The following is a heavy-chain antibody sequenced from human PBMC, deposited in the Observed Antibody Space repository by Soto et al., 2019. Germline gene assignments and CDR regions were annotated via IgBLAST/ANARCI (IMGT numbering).Heavy chain of an antibody. V-gene: IGHV1-2*04. CDR3: ARSPLYYEFWSGYQSSYYYGMDV. D-gene: IGHD3-3*01. J-gene: IGHJ6*02. Sequence: ASVKVSCKASGYTFTGYYMHWVRQAPGQGLEWMGWINPNSGGTNYAQKFQGWVTMTRDTSISTAYMELSRLRSDDTAVYYCARSPLYYEFWSGYQSSYYYGMDVWGQGTTVTVSS. CDR2: INPNSGGT. CDR1: GYTFTGYY.